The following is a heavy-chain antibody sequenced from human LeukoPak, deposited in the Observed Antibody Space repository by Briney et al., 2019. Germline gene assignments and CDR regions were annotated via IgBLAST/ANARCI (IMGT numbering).Heavy chain of an antibody. J-gene: IGHJ5*02. CDR2: TYYSGTT. CDR1: GGSMTSYY. CDR3: ARGTMMVGP. Sequence: SETLSLTCTVSGGSMTSYYWSWIRQRPGKGLEWIGYTYYSGTTNYNPSLKSRVTISVDTSKNQFSLKVSPVTAADTAVYYCARGTMMVGPWGQGNLVTVSS. V-gene: IGHV4-59*01. D-gene: IGHD3-22*01.